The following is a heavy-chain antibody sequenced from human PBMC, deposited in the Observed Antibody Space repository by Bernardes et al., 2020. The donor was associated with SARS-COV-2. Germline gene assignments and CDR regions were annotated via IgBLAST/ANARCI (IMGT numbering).Heavy chain of an antibody. Sequence: SESLSLTCTVPDDSFSNYYWSWIRQPPGKGLEWIGNIFYTETTNYSPSLKSRVTISIDTSKKEFSLNLRSVTAADTATYYCARVALRDGERNVYNWFDSWGQGTLVTVSS. CDR1: DDSFSNYY. V-gene: IGHV4-59*01. D-gene: IGHD4-17*01. CDR3: ARVALRDGERNVYNWFDS. J-gene: IGHJ5*01. CDR2: IFYTETT.